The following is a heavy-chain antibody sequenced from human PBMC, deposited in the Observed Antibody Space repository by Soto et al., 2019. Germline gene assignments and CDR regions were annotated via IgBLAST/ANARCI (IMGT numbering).Heavy chain of an antibody. CDR2: IDSSGSII. CDR3: ARGKTRERAPRPGDSSSPLDY. CDR1: GFTFSDYY. V-gene: IGHV3-11*01. J-gene: IGHJ4*02. D-gene: IGHD6-13*01. Sequence: PGGSLRLSCSASGFTFSDYYMSWIRQAPGKGLEWISYIDSSGSIIYYADSVKGRFTISRDNAKNSLYLQMNSLRAEDTAVYYCARGKTRERAPRPGDSSSPLDYWGQGTLVT.